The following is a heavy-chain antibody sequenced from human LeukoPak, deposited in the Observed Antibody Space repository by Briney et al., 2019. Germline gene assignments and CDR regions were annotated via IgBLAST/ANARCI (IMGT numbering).Heavy chain of an antibody. V-gene: IGHV4-4*07. Sequence: PSETLSLTCTVSGGSISSYYWSWIRQPAGKGLEWIGRIYSSGSTNYNPSLKSRVTISVDKSKNQPSLKVSSVTAADTAVYYCAGDESSSWHFGYYFEYWGQGTLVTVSS. CDR3: AGDESSSWHFGYYFEY. J-gene: IGHJ4*02. D-gene: IGHD6-13*01. CDR1: GGSISSYY. CDR2: IYSSGST.